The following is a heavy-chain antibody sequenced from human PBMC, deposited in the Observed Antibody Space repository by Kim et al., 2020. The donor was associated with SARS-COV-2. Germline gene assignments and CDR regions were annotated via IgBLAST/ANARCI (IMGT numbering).Heavy chain of an antibody. CDR1: GFTFNNYG. Sequence: GGSLRLSCAVSGFTFNNYGMNWVRQAPGKGLEWVAIISDDETKKYHADSVKGRFTISRDNSKNTMCLEMNSLRAEDTAVYYCVKDHGKARAGDGMDVWGQGTTVTVSS. CDR2: ISDDETKK. D-gene: IGHD4-17*01. CDR3: VKDHGKARAGDGMDV. J-gene: IGHJ6*02. V-gene: IGHV3-30*18.